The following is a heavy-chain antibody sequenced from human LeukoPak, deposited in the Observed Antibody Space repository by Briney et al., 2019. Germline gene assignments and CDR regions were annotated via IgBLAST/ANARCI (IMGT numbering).Heavy chain of an antibody. CDR2: IYTSGST. CDR3: AREWAQTYYDILTGYFRNAFDI. CDR1: GGSISSGSYY. D-gene: IGHD3-9*01. Sequence: SETLSLTCTVSGGSISSGSYYWSWIRQPAGKGLEWIGRIYTSGSTNYNPSLKSRVTISVDTSKNQFSLKLSSVTAADTAVYYCAREWAQTYYDILTGYFRNAFDIWGQGTMVTVSS. J-gene: IGHJ3*02. V-gene: IGHV4-61*02.